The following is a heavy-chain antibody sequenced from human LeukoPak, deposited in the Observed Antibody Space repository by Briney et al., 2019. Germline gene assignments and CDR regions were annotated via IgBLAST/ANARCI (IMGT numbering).Heavy chain of an antibody. CDR2: IYYSGST. J-gene: IGHJ5*02. Sequence: SETLSLTCTVSGGSISSYYWSWIRQPPGKGLEWIGYIYYSGSTNYNPSLKSRVTISVDTSKNQFSLKLSSVTAADTAVYYCARNGGKRNWFDPWGQGTLVTVSS. V-gene: IGHV4-59*12. D-gene: IGHD4-23*01. CDR1: GGSISSYY. CDR3: ARNGGKRNWFDP.